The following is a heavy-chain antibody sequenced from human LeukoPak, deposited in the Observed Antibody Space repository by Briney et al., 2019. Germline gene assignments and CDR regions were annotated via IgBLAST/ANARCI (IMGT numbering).Heavy chain of an antibody. CDR2: IIPIFGTA. CDR1: GDTFSSYA. D-gene: IGHD6-19*01. Sequence: ASVKVSCKASGDTFSSYAIRWVRQAPGQGLEWIGRIIPIFGTANYAQKFQGRVTITTDESTSTAYMELSSLRSEDTAVYYCARESTGYSSGWLYWGQGTLVTVSS. J-gene: IGHJ4*02. V-gene: IGHV1-69*05. CDR3: ARESTGYSSGWLY.